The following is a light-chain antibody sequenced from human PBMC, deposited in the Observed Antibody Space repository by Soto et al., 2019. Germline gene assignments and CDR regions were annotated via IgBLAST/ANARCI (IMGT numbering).Light chain of an antibody. J-gene: IGKJ1*01. CDR3: QQYRSWPRT. CDR1: QNVLSD. CDR2: GAT. Sequence: EILLTQSPATLSVSPGETATLSCRASQNVLSDLAWYQQKPGQAPRLLVYGATTRATDAPAKFRGSGSGTEFSLTISSLQSEDFATYYCQQYRSWPRTFGQGSMVEI. V-gene: IGKV3-15*01.